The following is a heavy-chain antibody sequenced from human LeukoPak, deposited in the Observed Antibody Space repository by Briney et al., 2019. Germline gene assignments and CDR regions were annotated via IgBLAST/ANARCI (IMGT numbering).Heavy chain of an antibody. J-gene: IGHJ5*02. V-gene: IGHV3-30-3*01. CDR1: GFTFSSHA. Sequence: GGSLRLSCAASGFTFSSHAMHWVRQAPGKGLEWVAFVSYDGSINSYADFVKGRFTISRDNSKNTLYLQMNSLRAEDTAVYYCARERVVVVAATPGVRRWFDPWGQGTLVTVSS. CDR3: ARERVVVVAATPGVRRWFDP. CDR2: VSYDGSIN. D-gene: IGHD2-15*01.